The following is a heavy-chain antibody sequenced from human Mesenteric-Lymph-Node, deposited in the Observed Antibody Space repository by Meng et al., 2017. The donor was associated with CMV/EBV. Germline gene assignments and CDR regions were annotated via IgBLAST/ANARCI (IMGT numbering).Heavy chain of an antibody. CDR1: GVSSSSSSYY. CDR3: ARPGIEMATIPLDY. D-gene: IGHD5-24*01. V-gene: IGHV4-39*01. Sequence: SGVSSSSSSYYWGWMRQPPGRGREGMGSIYYSGSTYYNPSLKSRVTISVDTSKNQFSLRLSSVTAADTAVYYCARPGIEMATIPLDYWGQGTLVTVSS. CDR2: IYYSGST. J-gene: IGHJ4*02.